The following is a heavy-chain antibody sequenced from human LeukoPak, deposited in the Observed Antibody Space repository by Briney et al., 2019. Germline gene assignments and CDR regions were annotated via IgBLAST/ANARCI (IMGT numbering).Heavy chain of an antibody. CDR1: GFTFSNYW. V-gene: IGHV3-7*01. Sequence: GGSLRLSCAASGFTFSNYWMHWVRQAPGKGLEWVAHIKTDGSEKYYVDSVKGRFTISRDNAKNSLSLQMDSLGVEDTAVYYCVSRLRGNSWNYWGQGTLVTVSS. J-gene: IGHJ4*02. D-gene: IGHD6-13*01. CDR2: IKTDGSEK. CDR3: VSRLRGNSWNY.